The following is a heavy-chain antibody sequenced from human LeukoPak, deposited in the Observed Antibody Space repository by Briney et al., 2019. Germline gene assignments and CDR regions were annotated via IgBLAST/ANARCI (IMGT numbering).Heavy chain of an antibody. CDR1: GGSFSGYY. Sequence: PSETLSLTCAVYGGSFSGYYWSWIRQPPGKGLEWIGEINHSGNTNYNPSLKSRVTILVDTSKNQFSLKLSSVTAADTAVYYCARGQSDSSGGFDPWGQGTLVTVSS. V-gene: IGHV4-34*01. D-gene: IGHD6-19*01. J-gene: IGHJ5*02. CDR2: INHSGNT. CDR3: ARGQSDSSGGFDP.